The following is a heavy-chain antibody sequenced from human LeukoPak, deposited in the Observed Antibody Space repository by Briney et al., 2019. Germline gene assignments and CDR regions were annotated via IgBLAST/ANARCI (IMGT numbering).Heavy chain of an antibody. D-gene: IGHD2-15*01. CDR3: AKVREVGTNIEVVVVDTSGAFDM. J-gene: IGHJ3*02. V-gene: IGHV1-2*06. CDR2: INPNSGDT. Sequence: ASVKVSCKASGYTFTGYYINWVRQAPGQGLEWMGRINPNSGDTNFAQKFQGRVTLTRDTSISTSYMELSSLRSDDTAVYFCAKVREVGTNIEVVVVDTSGAFDMWGQGTMVTVSS. CDR1: GYTFTGYY.